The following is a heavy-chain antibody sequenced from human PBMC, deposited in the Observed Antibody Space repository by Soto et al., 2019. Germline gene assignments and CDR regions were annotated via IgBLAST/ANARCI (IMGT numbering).Heavy chain of an antibody. Sequence: SVKVSCKPSGDTFSSYTITWVRQAPGQGLEWMGRVIPLLRVSNYAQKFQDRITITADKSTNTAYLELSSLMSDDTAIYYCAAGNGFFSGSGHDWFDPWGQGTLVTVSS. J-gene: IGHJ5*02. D-gene: IGHD3-10*01. CDR2: VIPLLRVS. V-gene: IGHV1-69*02. CDR3: AAGNGFFSGSGHDWFDP. CDR1: GDTFSSYT.